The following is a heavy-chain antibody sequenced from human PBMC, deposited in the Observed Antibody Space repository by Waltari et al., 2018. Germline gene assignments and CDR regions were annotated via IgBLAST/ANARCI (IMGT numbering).Heavy chain of an antibody. D-gene: IGHD3-22*01. V-gene: IGHV1-69*04. CDR1: GGTFSSYA. Sequence: QVQLVQSGAEVKKPGSSVKVSCKASGGTFSSYALSWLRQAPGQGLEWMGRIIPILGIANYAQKFQGRVTITADKSTSTAYMELSSLRSEDTAVYYCADNSNYDSSVYGMDVWGQGTTVTVSS. CDR3: ADNSNYDSSVYGMDV. J-gene: IGHJ6*02. CDR2: IIPILGIA.